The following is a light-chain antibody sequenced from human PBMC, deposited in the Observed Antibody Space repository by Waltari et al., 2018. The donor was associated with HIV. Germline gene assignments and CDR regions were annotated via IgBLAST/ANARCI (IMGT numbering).Light chain of an antibody. CDR2: KAS. Sequence: DIKMTQTPSALSASVEDRVTITCRASQTIRDWLAWYHQRPGKAPKLLIFKASGLESGVPSRFSGSLSGTEFTLTISSLQPDDLATYYCQQYSTFPGTFGQGTKVEI. CDR3: QQYSTFPGT. CDR1: QTIRDW. J-gene: IGKJ1*01. V-gene: IGKV1-5*03.